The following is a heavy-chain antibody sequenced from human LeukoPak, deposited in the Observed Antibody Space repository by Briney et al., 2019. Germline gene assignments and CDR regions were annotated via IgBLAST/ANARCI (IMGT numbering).Heavy chain of an antibody. Sequence: GGSLRLSCAASGFTFSSYDMHWVRQAPGKGLEWVAVISYDGSNKYYADSVKGRFTISRDNSKNTLYLQMNSLRAEDTAVYYCARDELYYYGSGSLDYWGQGTLVTVSS. D-gene: IGHD3-10*01. CDR1: GFTFSSYD. CDR3: ARDELYYYGSGSLDY. CDR2: ISYDGSNK. V-gene: IGHV3-30-3*01. J-gene: IGHJ4*02.